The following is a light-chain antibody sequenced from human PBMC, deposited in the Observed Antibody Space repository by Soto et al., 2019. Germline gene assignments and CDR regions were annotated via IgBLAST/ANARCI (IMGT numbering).Light chain of an antibody. CDR2: EVS. J-gene: IGLJ1*01. V-gene: IGLV2-14*01. CDR1: SSDVGGYNY. Sequence: QSALTQPASVSGSPGQSITISCTGTSSDVGGYNYVSWYQQHPGKAPKLMIYEVSNRPSGVSSRFSGSKSGNTASLTISGLQAEDESDYYCSSYASSNPYVFGTGTKVTVL. CDR3: SSYASSNPYV.